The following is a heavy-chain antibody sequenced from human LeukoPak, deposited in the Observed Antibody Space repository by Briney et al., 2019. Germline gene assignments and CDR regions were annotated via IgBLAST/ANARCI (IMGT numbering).Heavy chain of an antibody. CDR1: GFTFSSYA. D-gene: IGHD3-22*01. Sequence: GGSLRLSCAASGFTFSSYAMSWVRQAPGKGLEWVSAISGSGGSTYYADSVKSRFTISRDNSKNTLYLQMNSLRAEDTAVYYCARGMYYYDSSGYYGPGIFYYGMDVWGQGTTVTVSS. J-gene: IGHJ6*02. V-gene: IGHV3-23*01. CDR2: ISGSGGST. CDR3: ARGMYYYDSSGYYGPGIFYYGMDV.